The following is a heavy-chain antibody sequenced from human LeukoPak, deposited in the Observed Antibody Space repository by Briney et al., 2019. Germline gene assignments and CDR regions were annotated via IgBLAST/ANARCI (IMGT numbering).Heavy chain of an antibody. CDR2: IYYSGST. J-gene: IGHJ3*02. CDR1: GDSISSGGYY. Sequence: SETLSLTCTVSGDSISSGGYYWSWIRQHPGKGLEWIGYIYYSGSTYYNPSLKSRVTISVDTSKNQFSLKLGSVTAADTAVYYCAGAVAGMEDAFDIWGQGTMVTVSS. D-gene: IGHD6-19*01. V-gene: IGHV4-31*03. CDR3: AGAVAGMEDAFDI.